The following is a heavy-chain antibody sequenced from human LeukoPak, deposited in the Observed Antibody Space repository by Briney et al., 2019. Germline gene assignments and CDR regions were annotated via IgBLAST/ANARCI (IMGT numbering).Heavy chain of an antibody. D-gene: IGHD1-26*01. CDR3: ARARQWELKPGDAFDI. J-gene: IGHJ3*02. CDR2: IGAYNGNT. Sequence: ASVKVSCKASGYTFTSYGISWVRQAPGQGLEWMGWIGAYNGNTNYAQKLQGRVTMTTDTSTSTAYMELRSLRSDDTAVYYCARARQWELKPGDAFDIWGQGTMVTVSS. CDR1: GYTFTSYG. V-gene: IGHV1-18*01.